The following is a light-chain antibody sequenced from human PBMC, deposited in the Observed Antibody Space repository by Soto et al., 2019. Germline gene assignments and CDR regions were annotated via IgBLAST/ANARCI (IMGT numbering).Light chain of an antibody. CDR1: SSDVGHYPY. Sequence: QSALTQPASVSGSPGQSITISCTGISSDVGHYPYVSWYQQHPGKGPKLILYDVSNRPSGISNRFSGSKSGNTASLAISGLQADDEAHYYCSSYTSISVLVVFGGGTKLTVL. CDR3: SSYTSISVLVV. J-gene: IGLJ2*01. CDR2: DVS. V-gene: IGLV2-14*03.